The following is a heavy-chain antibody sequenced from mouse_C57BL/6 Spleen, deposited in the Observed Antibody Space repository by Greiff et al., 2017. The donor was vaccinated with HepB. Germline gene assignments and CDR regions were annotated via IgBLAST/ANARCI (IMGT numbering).Heavy chain of an antibody. CDR1: GFNIKDYY. CDR3: ASWYYGSSYNWYFDV. CDR2: IDPEDGET. V-gene: IGHV14-2*01. Sequence: VQLKESGAELVKPGASVKLSCTASGFNIKDYYMHWVKQRTEQGLEWIGRIDPEDGETKYAPKFQGKATITADTSSNTAYLQLSSLTSEDTAVYYFASWYYGSSYNWYFDVWGTGTTVTVSS. D-gene: IGHD1-1*01. J-gene: IGHJ1*03.